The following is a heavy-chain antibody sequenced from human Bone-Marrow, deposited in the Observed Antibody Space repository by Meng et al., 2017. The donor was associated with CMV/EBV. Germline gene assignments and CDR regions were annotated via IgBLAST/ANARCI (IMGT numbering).Heavy chain of an antibody. CDR3: ARDLGNSSGYLRYFDF. Sequence: GESLKISCAASGITFSDYSMDWVRQAPGKGLEWVSSVSRSSDYVYYADSVKGRFTISRDNAQNSLYLQMNSLRAEDTAVYYCARDLGNSSGYLRYFDFWGQGTRVTGSS. CDR2: VSRSSDYV. J-gene: IGHJ4*02. CDR1: GITFSDYS. V-gene: IGHV3-21*01. D-gene: IGHD3-22*01.